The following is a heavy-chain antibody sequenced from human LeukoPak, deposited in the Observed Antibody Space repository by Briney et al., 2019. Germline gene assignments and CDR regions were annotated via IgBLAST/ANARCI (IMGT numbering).Heavy chain of an antibody. CDR2: FDPEDGET. J-gene: IGHJ4*02. Sequence: ASVKVSCKVSGYTLTELSMHWVRQAPGKGLEWMGGFDPEDGETIYAQKFQGRVTMTEDTFTDTAYMELSSLRSEDTAVYYCATGLPTRATTKYFDYWGQGTLVTVSS. CDR3: ATGLPTRATTKYFDY. CDR1: GYTLTELS. V-gene: IGHV1-24*01. D-gene: IGHD5-12*01.